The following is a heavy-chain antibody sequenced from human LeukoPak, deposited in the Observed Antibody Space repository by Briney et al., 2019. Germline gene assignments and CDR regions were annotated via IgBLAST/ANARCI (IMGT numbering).Heavy chain of an antibody. J-gene: IGHJ6*03. V-gene: IGHV1-69*05. D-gene: IGHD3-10*01. CDR2: IIPIFGTA. Sequence: SSVKVSCKASGGTFSSYAISWVRQAPGQGLEWMGRIIPIFGTANYAQKFQGRVTITTDESTSTAYMELSSLRSEDTAVYYCARDHYTMVRGKGYYYYYMDVWGKGTTVTVSS. CDR1: GGTFSSYA. CDR3: ARDHYTMVRGKGYYYYYMDV.